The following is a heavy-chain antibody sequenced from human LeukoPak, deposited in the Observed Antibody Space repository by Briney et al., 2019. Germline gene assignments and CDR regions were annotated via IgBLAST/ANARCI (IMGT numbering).Heavy chain of an antibody. CDR2: ITSDGSRT. Sequence: PGGSLRLSCAASGFTFSSYAMSWVRQAPGKGLVWVSGITSDGSRTTCADSVRGRFTISRDNAKNTLSLQMDSLRVEDTAVYYCVREGATSALDIWGQGTMVTVSS. CDR3: VREGATSALDI. D-gene: IGHD5-24*01. J-gene: IGHJ3*02. V-gene: IGHV3-74*01. CDR1: GFTFSSYA.